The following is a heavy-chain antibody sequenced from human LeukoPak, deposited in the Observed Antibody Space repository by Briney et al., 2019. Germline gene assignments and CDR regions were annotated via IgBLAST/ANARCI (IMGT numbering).Heavy chain of an antibody. J-gene: IGHJ4*02. CDR1: GGSISNYY. Sequence: SETLSLTCTVSGGSISNYYWSWIRQPPGKGLEWIGDISYSGRTNYYPSLKSRLTISVDTSQNQFSLKLSSVTAADTAVYYCARVDGNYVGYFDSWAREPWSPSPQ. CDR3: ARVDGNYVGYFDS. V-gene: IGHV4-59*01. D-gene: IGHD1-7*01. CDR2: ISYSGRT.